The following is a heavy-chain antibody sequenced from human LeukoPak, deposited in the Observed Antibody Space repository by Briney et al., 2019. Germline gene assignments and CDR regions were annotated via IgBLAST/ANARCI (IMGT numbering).Heavy chain of an antibody. CDR3: ARDSRGWFDP. D-gene: IGHD6-25*01. V-gene: IGHV4-59*01. J-gene: IGHJ5*02. CDR1: GGSISNYY. Sequence: SETLSLTCTVSGGSISNYYWSWLRQPPGKGLEWIGYIYYSGSTNYNPSLKSRVTISVDTSKNQFSLKLSSVTAADTAVYYCARDSRGWFDPWGQGTLVTVSS. CDR2: IYYSGST.